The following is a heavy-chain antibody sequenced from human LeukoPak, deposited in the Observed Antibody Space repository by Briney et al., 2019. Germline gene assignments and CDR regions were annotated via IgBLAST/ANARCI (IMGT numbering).Heavy chain of an antibody. CDR1: GYTFTSYD. J-gene: IGHJ4*02. D-gene: IGHD3-22*01. V-gene: IGHV1-69*13. Sequence: SVKVSCKASGYTFTSYDINWVRQAPGQGLEWMGGIIPTFGTANYAQKFQGRITITADESTSTAYMELSSLRSEDTAVYYCARSPPYYYDSSGYQYFFDYWGQGTLVTVSS. CDR2: IIPTFGTA. CDR3: ARSPPYYYDSSGYQYFFDY.